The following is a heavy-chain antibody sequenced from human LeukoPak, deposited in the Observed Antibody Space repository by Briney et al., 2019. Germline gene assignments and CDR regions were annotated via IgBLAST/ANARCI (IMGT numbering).Heavy chain of an antibody. CDR2: ISSSSSTI. J-gene: IGHJ4*02. Sequence: GGSLRLSCAASGFTFSSYSMNWVRQAPGKGLEWVSYISSSSSTIYYADSVKGRFTISRDNAKNSLYLQMNSLRAEDTAVYYCATHSSGWYWDYWGQGTLVTVSS. V-gene: IGHV3-48*04. D-gene: IGHD6-19*01. CDR1: GFTFSSYS. CDR3: ATHSSGWYWDY.